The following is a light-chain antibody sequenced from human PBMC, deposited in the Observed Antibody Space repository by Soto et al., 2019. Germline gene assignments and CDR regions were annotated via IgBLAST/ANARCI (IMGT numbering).Light chain of an antibody. CDR1: RSDVGGYNY. Sequence: QSVLTQPASVSGSPGQSITISCTGTRSDVGGYNYVSWYKQNPGKAPKLVLYDVSHRPSGVSNRFFGSKSGNTASLTISGLQAEDEADYYCFSYSTSRARIFGGGTKVTVL. J-gene: IGLJ2*01. CDR3: FSYSTSRARI. V-gene: IGLV2-14*01. CDR2: DVS.